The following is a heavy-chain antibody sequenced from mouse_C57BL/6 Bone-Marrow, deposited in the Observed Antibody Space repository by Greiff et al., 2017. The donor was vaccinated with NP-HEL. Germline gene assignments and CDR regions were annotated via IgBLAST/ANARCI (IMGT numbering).Heavy chain of an antibody. CDR3: ATHFAY. J-gene: IGHJ3*01. Sequence: EVKLMESGGGLVKPGGSLKLSCAASGFTFSDYGMHWVRQAPEKGLEWVAYISSGSSTIYYADTVKGRFTISRDNAKNTLFLQMTILRSEDTAMYYCATHFAYWGQGTLVTVSA. CDR1: GFTFSDYG. CDR2: ISSGSSTI. V-gene: IGHV5-17*01.